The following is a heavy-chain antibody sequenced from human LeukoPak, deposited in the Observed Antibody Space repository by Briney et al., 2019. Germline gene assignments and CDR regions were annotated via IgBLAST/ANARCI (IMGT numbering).Heavy chain of an antibody. CDR2: IRYDGSNK. D-gene: IGHD3/OR15-3a*01. CDR3: AKQLRTSPYYYYMDV. CDR1: GFTFSSYG. V-gene: IGHV3-30*02. Sequence: GGSLRLSCAASGFTFSSYGMHWVRQAPGKGLEWVAFIRYDGSNKYYADSVKGRFTISRDNSKNTLHLQMNSLRAEDTAVYYCAKQLRTSPYYYYMDVWGKGTTVTVSS. J-gene: IGHJ6*03.